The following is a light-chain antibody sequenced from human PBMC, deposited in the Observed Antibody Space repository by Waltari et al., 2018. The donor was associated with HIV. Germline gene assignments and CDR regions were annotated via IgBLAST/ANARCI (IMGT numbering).Light chain of an antibody. CDR3: QQSSSTPQT. Sequence: DIQMTQSPSSLSASVGDRVTITCRASQNINNYLNRYQQKPGKATKLLIYAASSLQTGVPSRFSGSGSGTDFTLTISSLQPEDFATYYCQQSSSTPQTFGQGTKVEIK. CDR2: AAS. CDR1: QNINNY. V-gene: IGKV1-39*01. J-gene: IGKJ1*01.